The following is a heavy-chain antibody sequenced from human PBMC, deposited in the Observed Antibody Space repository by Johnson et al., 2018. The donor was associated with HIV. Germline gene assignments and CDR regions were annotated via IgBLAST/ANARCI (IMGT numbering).Heavy chain of an antibody. CDR1: GFIFSSYD. CDR2: IGTAGDT. Sequence: VQLVESGGGLVQPGGSLRLSCAASGFIFSSYDMHWVRQATGKGLEWVSAIGTAGDTYYPGSVKGRFSLSRDISKNMLYLQMHSLRGDDTGHNVRGLLGLCWAMWG. V-gene: IGHV3-13*01. CDR3: GLLGLCWAM. J-gene: IGHJ1*01. D-gene: IGHD3-10*02.